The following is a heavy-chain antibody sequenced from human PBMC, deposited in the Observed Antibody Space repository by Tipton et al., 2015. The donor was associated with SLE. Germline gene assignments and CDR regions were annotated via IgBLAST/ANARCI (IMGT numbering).Heavy chain of an antibody. Sequence: TLSLTCTVSGGSISSSSYYWGWIRQPPGKGLEWIGSIYYSGSTNYNPSLKSRVTISVDTSKNQFSLKLSSVTAADTAVYYCARERAAAIPGDALDIWGQGTMVTVSS. CDR1: GGSISSSSYY. CDR2: IYYSGST. D-gene: IGHD2-2*02. J-gene: IGHJ3*02. V-gene: IGHV4-39*07. CDR3: ARERAAAIPGDALDI.